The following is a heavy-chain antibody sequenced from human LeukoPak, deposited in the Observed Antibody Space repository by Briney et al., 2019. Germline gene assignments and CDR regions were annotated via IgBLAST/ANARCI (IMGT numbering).Heavy chain of an antibody. D-gene: IGHD5-18*01. CDR3: AKDGEYSYGYLKAPYYFGY. CDR1: GFTVSSNY. Sequence: GGSLRLSCAASGFTVSSNYMSWVRQAPGKGLEWVSVIYSGGSTYYADSVKGRFTISRDNSKNTLYLQMNSLRAEDTAVYYCAKDGEYSYGYLKAPYYFGYWGQGTLVTVSS. V-gene: IGHV3-53*01. CDR2: IYSGGST. J-gene: IGHJ4*02.